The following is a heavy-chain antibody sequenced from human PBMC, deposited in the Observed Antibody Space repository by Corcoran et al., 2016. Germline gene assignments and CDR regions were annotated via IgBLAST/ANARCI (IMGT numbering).Heavy chain of an antibody. V-gene: IGHV3-74*01. J-gene: IGHJ4*02. Sequence: EVQLVESGGGLVQPGWSLRLSCAASGFTFSNYWMHWVRQPPGKGLVWVSRIHSDGRRTAYADFVRGRFTISRDNAKNAVYLQMNSLRAEDTAVYYCIRDTDTNGWSTFDYWGPGTLLTVSS. CDR1: GFTFSNYW. D-gene: IGHD6-19*01. CDR3: IRDTDTNGWSTFDY. CDR2: IHSDGRRT.